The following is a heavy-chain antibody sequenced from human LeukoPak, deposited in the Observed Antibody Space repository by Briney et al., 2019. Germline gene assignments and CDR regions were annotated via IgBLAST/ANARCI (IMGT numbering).Heavy chain of an antibody. V-gene: IGHV5-51*01. CDR1: GYSFTSYW. D-gene: IGHD3-3*01. Sequence: GESLKISCKGSGYSFTSYWIGWVRQMPGKGLEWMGIIYPGDSDTRYSPSFQGQVTISADKSISTAYLQWSSLKASDTAMYYCARHSMGENDFWSSYYPYYFDYWGQGTLVTVSS. CDR2: IYPGDSDT. CDR3: ARHSMGENDFWSSYYPYYFDY. J-gene: IGHJ4*02.